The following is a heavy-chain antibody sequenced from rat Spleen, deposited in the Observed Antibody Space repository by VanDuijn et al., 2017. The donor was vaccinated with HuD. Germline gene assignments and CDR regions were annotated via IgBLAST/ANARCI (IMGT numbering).Heavy chain of an antibody. CDR3: ARADFTTVFDY. CDR2: IWTGGST. D-gene: IGHD1-8*01. V-gene: IGHV2-30*01. CDR1: GFSLTSYN. Sequence: QVQLKESGPGLVQPSQTLSLTCTVSGFSLTSYNVHWVRQPTGKGLEWMGVIWTGGSTDYNSALKSRLSISRDTSKSQVFLKMNSLQTEDIATYSCARADFTTVFDYWGQGVMVTVSS. J-gene: IGHJ2*01.